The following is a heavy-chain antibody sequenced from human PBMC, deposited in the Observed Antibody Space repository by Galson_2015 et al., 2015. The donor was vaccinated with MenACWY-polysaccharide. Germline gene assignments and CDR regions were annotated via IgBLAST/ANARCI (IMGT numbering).Heavy chain of an antibody. CDR3: ARVGYASSSTDY. CDR1: GFTFTTYT. Sequence: SLRLSCAASGFTFTTYTMAWVRQAPGKGLEWVSTIGETGISTYYAGSVKGRFTISRDNAKNSLYVQMNSLRGEDTAVYYCARVGYASSSTDYWGNGTTVTVSS. CDR2: IGETGIST. V-gene: IGHV3-21*06. J-gene: IGHJ6*04. D-gene: IGHD6-6*01.